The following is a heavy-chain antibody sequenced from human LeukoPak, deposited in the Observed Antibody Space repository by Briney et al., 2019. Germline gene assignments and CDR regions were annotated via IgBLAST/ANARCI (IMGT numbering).Heavy chain of an antibody. Sequence: GRSLRLSCAASGFTFSSYGMHWVRQAPGKGLEWVAVISYDGSNKYYADSVKGRFTISRDNSKNTLYLQMNSLRAEDTAVYYCARVPAHYYDSSGSLDFDYWGQGTLVTVSS. CDR3: ARVPAHYYDSSGSLDFDY. V-gene: IGHV3-30*03. J-gene: IGHJ4*02. D-gene: IGHD3-22*01. CDR2: ISYDGSNK. CDR1: GFTFSSYG.